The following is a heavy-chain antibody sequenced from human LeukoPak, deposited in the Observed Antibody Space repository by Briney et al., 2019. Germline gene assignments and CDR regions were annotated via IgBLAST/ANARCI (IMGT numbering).Heavy chain of an antibody. Sequence: SETPSLTCTVSGGSISSSSYYWGWIRRPPGKGLEWIGIIYYSGSTYYHPSLKSRLTISVDTSKNQFSLKLSSVTATDTAVYYCARRGYCSSTSCYEYWFDPWGQGTLVTVSS. D-gene: IGHD2-2*01. V-gene: IGHV4-39*01. J-gene: IGHJ5*02. CDR3: ARRGYCSSTSCYEYWFDP. CDR2: IYYSGST. CDR1: GGSISSSSYY.